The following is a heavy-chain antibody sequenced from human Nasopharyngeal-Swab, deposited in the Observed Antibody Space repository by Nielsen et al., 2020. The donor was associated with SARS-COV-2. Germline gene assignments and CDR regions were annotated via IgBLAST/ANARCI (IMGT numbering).Heavy chain of an antibody. V-gene: IGHV3-74*01. CDR2: INGDGSSL. Sequence: GESLKISCAASGFTFSNYRMHWVRQAPGKGLVWVSRINGDGSSLNYADFVQGRFTISTVNAKGTLYLEMNSLRAEDTAVYYWARGRGSSTSMIGYWGQGTLVTVSS. J-gene: IGHJ4*02. CDR1: GFTFSNYR. CDR3: ARGRGSSTSMIGY. D-gene: IGHD2/OR15-2a*01.